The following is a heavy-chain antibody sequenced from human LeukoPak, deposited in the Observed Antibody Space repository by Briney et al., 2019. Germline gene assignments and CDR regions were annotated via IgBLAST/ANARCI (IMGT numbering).Heavy chain of an antibody. V-gene: IGHV3-23*01. D-gene: IGHD3-9*01. J-gene: IGHJ3*02. CDR2: ISGSGGST. Sequence: GGSLRLSCAASGFTFSSYAMSWVRQAPGKGLEWVSAISGSGGSTYYADSVKGRFTISRDNSKNTLYLQMNSLRAEDTAVYYCAKTPFDILTGYYHDAFDIWGQGTMVTVSS. CDR3: AKTPFDILTGYYHDAFDI. CDR1: GFTFSSYA.